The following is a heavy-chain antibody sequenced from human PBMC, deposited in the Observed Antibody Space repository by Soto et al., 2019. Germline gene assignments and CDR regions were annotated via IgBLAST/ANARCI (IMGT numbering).Heavy chain of an antibody. CDR1: GGAVSSGGYS. V-gene: IGHV4-30-2*01. D-gene: IGHD3-22*01. CDR2: IYHSGST. Sequence: SEPLSPPCAVSGGAVSSGGYSWSWIRQPPGKGLEWIGYIYHSGSTYYNPSLKSRVTISVDRSKNQFSLKLSSVTAADTAVYYCARAGYYDSSGRFDPWGQGTLVTVSS. CDR3: ARAGYYDSSGRFDP. J-gene: IGHJ5*02.